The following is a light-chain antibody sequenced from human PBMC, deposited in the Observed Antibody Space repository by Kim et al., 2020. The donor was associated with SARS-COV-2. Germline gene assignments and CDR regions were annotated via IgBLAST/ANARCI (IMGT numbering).Light chain of an antibody. V-gene: IGKV1-27*01. CDR2: AAS. J-gene: IGKJ4*01. CDR1: QGISNY. Sequence: SVGDRVTITCRASQGISNYLAWYQQKPGKVPKLLIYAASTLQSGVPSRFSGSGSGTDFTLTISSLQPEDVATYYCQKYNSAPPITFGGGTKVDIK. CDR3: QKYNSAPPIT.